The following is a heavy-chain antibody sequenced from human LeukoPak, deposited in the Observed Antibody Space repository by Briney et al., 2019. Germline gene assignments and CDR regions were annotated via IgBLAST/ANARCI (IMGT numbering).Heavy chain of an antibody. V-gene: IGHV4-39*01. J-gene: IGHJ4*02. CDR2: IYYSGST. CDR1: GDSVSSINYY. CDR3: ASTFRFGLFYY. D-gene: IGHD2/OR15-2a*01. Sequence: PSETLSLTCTVSGDSVSSINYYWGWIRQPPGRGLEWIGSIYYSGSTYYNPSLKSRVTISVDTSKNQFSLKLNSVTAADTAVYYCASTFRFGLFYYWGQGTLVTVSS.